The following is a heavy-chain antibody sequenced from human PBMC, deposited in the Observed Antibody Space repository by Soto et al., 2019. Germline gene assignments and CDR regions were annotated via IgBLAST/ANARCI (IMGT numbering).Heavy chain of an antibody. V-gene: IGHV1-69*12. Sequence: QVQLVQSGAEVKKPGSSVKVSCKASGGTFSSYAISWVRQAPGQGLEWMGGIIPIFGTANYAQKFQGRVTITADESTRPADMELRSLRSEDTAGYYCARPVPAAGDYYGMDVWGQGPTVTVSS. CDR1: GGTFSSYA. J-gene: IGHJ6*02. CDR3: ARPVPAAGDYYGMDV. D-gene: IGHD2-2*01. CDR2: IIPIFGTA.